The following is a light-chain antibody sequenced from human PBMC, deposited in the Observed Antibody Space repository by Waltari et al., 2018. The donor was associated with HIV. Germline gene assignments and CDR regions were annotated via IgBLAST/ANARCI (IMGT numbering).Light chain of an antibody. Sequence: QSALTQPASVSGSPGQSITISCTGSSSDVGAYKYVSWYQQHPGKVPKLILYEVTNRPSGVSDRFSGSKSGNTASLTISGLQAEDEADYYCASRTFITTVIFGGGTK. V-gene: IGLV2-14*03. CDR3: ASRTFITTVI. CDR2: EVT. CDR1: SSDVGAYKY. J-gene: IGLJ2*01.